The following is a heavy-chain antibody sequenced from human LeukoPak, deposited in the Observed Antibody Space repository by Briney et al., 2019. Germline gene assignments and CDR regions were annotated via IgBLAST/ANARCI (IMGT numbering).Heavy chain of an antibody. V-gene: IGHV3-48*01. CDR3: AKGLEQWLVRGYFQH. J-gene: IGHJ1*01. Sequence: GGSLRLSCAASGFTFSSYCMNWVRQAPGKGLEWVSYISSSSSTKYYGDLEKGRITISRDNAKNSLYLQMNSLRPEDTAVYYCAKGLEQWLVRGYFQHWGQGTLVTVSS. CDR1: GFTFSSYC. D-gene: IGHD6-19*01. CDR2: ISSSSSTK.